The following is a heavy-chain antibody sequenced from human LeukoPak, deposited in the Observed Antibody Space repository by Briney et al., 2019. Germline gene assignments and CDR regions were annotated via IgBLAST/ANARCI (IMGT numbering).Heavy chain of an antibody. CDR2: INPKTGGT. D-gene: IGHD3-16*02. CDR1: GYTFTDSY. Sequence: ASVKVSCKASGYTFTDSYMHWVRQAPGQGLEWMGWINPKTGGTNYAQRFQGRVTMTRDTSISTAYLELTRLTSDDTAVYYCARDYPHQRFDSWGQGTLITVSS. J-gene: IGHJ4*02. CDR3: ARDYPHQRFDS. V-gene: IGHV1-2*02.